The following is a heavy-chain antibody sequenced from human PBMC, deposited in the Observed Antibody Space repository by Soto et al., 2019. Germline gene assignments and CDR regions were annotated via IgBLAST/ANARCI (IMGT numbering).Heavy chain of an antibody. V-gene: IGHV3-23*01. Sequence: EVQLLESGGGLVQPGGSLRLSCAASGFTFASHAMNWVRQAPGKGLQWVSAISDSGHSTYYADSVKGRFTISRDNSKHTLYLQMNNLRAEDTALYYCARDLRAGSPNWFDPWGLGTLVTVSS. CDR3: ARDLRAGSPNWFDP. J-gene: IGHJ5*02. CDR2: ISDSGHST. D-gene: IGHD6-25*01. CDR1: GFTFASHA.